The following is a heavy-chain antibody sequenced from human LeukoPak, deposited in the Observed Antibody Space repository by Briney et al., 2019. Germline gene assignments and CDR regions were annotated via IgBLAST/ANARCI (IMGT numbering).Heavy chain of an antibody. D-gene: IGHD2-2*01. CDR3: ARRLTQYDCFDP. J-gene: IGHJ5*02. CDR2: TYYRSTWYN. Sequence: SQTLSLTCAISGDSVSSNSVTWNSIRQSPSRGLEWLGRTYYRSTWYNDYAVSARGRITVNPDTSKNQFSLHLNSVTPEDTAVYYCARRLTQYDCFDPWGQGILVTVSS. V-gene: IGHV6-1*01. CDR1: GDSVSSNSVT.